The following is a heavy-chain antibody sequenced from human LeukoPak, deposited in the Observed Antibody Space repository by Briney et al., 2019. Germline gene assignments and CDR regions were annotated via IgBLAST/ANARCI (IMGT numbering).Heavy chain of an antibody. Sequence: GGSLRLSCAASGFTFSSYWMSWVRQAPGEGLEWVANIKQDGSEKYYVDSVKGRFTISRDNAKNSLYLQMNSLRAEDTAVYYCARGTYYDFWSGYYFDYWGQGALVTVSS. CDR3: ARGTYYDFWSGYYFDY. V-gene: IGHV3-7*01. J-gene: IGHJ4*02. D-gene: IGHD3-3*01. CDR2: IKQDGSEK. CDR1: GFTFSSYW.